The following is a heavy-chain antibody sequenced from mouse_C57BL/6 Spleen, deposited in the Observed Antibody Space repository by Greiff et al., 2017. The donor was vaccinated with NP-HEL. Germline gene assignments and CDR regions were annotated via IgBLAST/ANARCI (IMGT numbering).Heavy chain of an antibody. J-gene: IGHJ2*01. V-gene: IGHV2-9-1*01. Sequence: VQGVESGPGLVAPSQSLSITCTVSGFSLTSYAISWVRQPPGKGLEWLGVIWTGGGTNYNSALKSRLSISKDNSKSQVFLKMNSLQTDDTARYYCARIYYYGSGGYYFDYWGQGTTLTVSS. D-gene: IGHD1-1*01. CDR2: IWTGGGT. CDR3: ARIYYYGSGGYYFDY. CDR1: GFSLTSYA.